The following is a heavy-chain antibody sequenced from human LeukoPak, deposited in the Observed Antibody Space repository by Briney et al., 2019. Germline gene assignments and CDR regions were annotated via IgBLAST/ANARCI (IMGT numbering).Heavy chain of an antibody. CDR1: GGSISSYY. Sequence: SETLSHTCTVSGGSISSYYWSWIRQPPGKGLEWIGYIYYSGSTNYNPSLKSRVTISVDTSKNQFSLKLSSVTAADTAVYYCARDRSSWDYYYGMDVWGQGTTVTVSS. CDR3: ARDRSSWDYYYGMDV. V-gene: IGHV4-59*12. D-gene: IGHD2-2*01. J-gene: IGHJ6*02. CDR2: IYYSGST.